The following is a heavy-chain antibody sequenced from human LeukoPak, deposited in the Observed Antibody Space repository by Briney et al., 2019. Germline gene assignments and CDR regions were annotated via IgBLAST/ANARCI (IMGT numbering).Heavy chain of an antibody. CDR1: GFVFSASY. V-gene: IGHV3-7*01. CDR2: IKPDGSEK. J-gene: IGHJ5*01. CDR3: VRGGTYWTVS. Sequence: PGGSLRLSCATSGFVFSASYMSWVRKGPGKGLEWVATIKPDGSEKYHVDSVSGRFTISRDNTNDSLFLQMNSLRVDDTAVYYCVRGGTYWTVSWGQGTLVNVS.